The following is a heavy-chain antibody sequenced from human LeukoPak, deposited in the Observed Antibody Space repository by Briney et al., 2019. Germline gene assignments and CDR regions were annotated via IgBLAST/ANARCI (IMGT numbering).Heavy chain of an antibody. Sequence: PSETLSLTCTVSGGSISSYYWSWIRQPPGKGLEWIGYIYYSGSTNYNPSLKSRVTISVDTSKNQFSLKLSSVTAADTAVYYCARGLQGGLLPFFDYWGQGTLVTVSS. V-gene: IGHV4-59*01. J-gene: IGHJ4*02. CDR1: GGSISSYY. CDR3: ARGLQGGLLPFFDY. CDR2: IYYSGST. D-gene: IGHD1-26*01.